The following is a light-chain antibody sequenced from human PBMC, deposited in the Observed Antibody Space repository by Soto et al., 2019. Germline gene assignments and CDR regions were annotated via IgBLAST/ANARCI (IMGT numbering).Light chain of an antibody. CDR1: SSDVGGYNY. CDR2: DVN. J-gene: IGLJ3*02. Sequence: QSALTQPRSVSGSPGQSVTISCTGTSSDVGGYNYVSWYQQYPGKAPKLMIYDVNKWPSGVPDRVSGSKSGTTASLTISGLQAEDEADYYCCSYAGSYTWVFGGGTKLTVL. V-gene: IGLV2-11*01. CDR3: CSYAGSYTWV.